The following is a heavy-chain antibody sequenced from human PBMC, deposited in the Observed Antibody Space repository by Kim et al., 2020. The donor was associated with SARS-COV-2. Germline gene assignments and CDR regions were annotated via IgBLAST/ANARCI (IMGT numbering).Heavy chain of an antibody. D-gene: IGHD1-26*01. J-gene: IGHJ4*02. CDR2: ISAYSGNT. CDR1: GYTFSSYV. CDR3: ARSGGSDGPLCYFDY. V-gene: IGHV1-18*01. Sequence: ASVKVSCKASGYTFSSYVISWVRQAPGQGLEWMGWISAYSGNTKYAQNLQGRVTMTTDTSTSTAYMELRSLRSDDTAVYYCARSGGSDGPLCYFDYWGQGILVTVSS.